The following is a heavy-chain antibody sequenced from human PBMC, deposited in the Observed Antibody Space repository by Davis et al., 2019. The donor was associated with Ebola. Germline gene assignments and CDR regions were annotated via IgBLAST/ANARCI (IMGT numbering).Heavy chain of an antibody. Sequence: ASVKVSCKASGYTFTSYGISWVRQAPGQGLEWMGWISAYNGNTNYAQKLQGRVTMTTDTSTSTAYMELRSLRSDDTAVYYCASVILTGYDSGYFDYWGQGTLVTVSS. J-gene: IGHJ4*02. V-gene: IGHV1-18*01. CDR2: ISAYNGNT. CDR3: ASVILTGYDSGYFDY. D-gene: IGHD3-9*01. CDR1: GYTFTSYG.